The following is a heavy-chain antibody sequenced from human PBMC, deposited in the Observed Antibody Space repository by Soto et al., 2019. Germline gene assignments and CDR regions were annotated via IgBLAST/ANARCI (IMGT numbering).Heavy chain of an antibody. V-gene: IGHV1-46*01. J-gene: IGHJ3*02. Sequence: ASVKVSCKASGYTFTSYYMHWVRQAPGQGLEWMGIINPSGGSTSYAQKFQGRVTMTRDTSTSTVYMELSSLRSEDTAVYYCARDMATYYYDSRGYYPDAFDIWGQGTMVTVS. CDR2: INPSGGST. CDR3: ARDMATYYYDSRGYYPDAFDI. CDR1: GYTFTSYY. D-gene: IGHD3-22*01.